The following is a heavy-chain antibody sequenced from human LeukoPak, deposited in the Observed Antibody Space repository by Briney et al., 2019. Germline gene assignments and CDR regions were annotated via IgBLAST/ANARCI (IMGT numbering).Heavy chain of an antibody. CDR1: GGTFNSYA. D-gene: IGHD1-1*01. CDR3: AREGQLGLDN. Sequence: GASVKVSCKASGGTFNSYAISWVRQAPGQGLEWLGWITLNSGDTHYAQKFQGRLTMTSDTSISTGYMELSRLQFDDTAVYYCAREGQLGLDNWGQGTLVTVSS. V-gene: IGHV1-2*02. J-gene: IGHJ1*01. CDR2: ITLNSGDT.